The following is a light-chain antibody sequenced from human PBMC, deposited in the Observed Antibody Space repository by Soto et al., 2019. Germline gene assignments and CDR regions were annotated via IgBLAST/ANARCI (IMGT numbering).Light chain of an antibody. J-gene: IGKJ2*01. Sequence: EIVLTQSPGTLSLSPGERATLSCRASQSVSSSYLAWYQQKPGQAPRLLIYGASSRATGIPDRFSGSGSGTALTLTISRLEPEVFAVYYCQQYGSSLYTFGQGTKLEIK. CDR1: QSVSSSY. CDR2: GAS. CDR3: QQYGSSLYT. V-gene: IGKV3-20*01.